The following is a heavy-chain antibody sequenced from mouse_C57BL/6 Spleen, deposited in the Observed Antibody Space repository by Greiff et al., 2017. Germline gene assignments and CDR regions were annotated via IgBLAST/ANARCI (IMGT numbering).Heavy chain of an antibody. J-gene: IGHJ3*01. D-gene: IGHD4-1*01. CDR3: ARNAPNWEAWFAY. CDR1: GFSLTSYG. CDR2: LWSGGST. V-gene: IGHV2-2*01. Sequence: QVQLQQSGPGLVQPSQSLSITCTVSGFSLTSYGVHWVRQSPGKGLEWLGVLWSGGSTDYNAAFISRLSISKDNSTSQVFFKMNSLQADDTAIYYCARNAPNWEAWFAYWGQGTLVTVSA.